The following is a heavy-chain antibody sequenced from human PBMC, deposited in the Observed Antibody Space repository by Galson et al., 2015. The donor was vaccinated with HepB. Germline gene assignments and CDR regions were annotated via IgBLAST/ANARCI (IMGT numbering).Heavy chain of an antibody. J-gene: IGHJ3*02. CDR3: AMTIAAAVRIDAFDI. D-gene: IGHD6-13*01. CDR2: FDPEDGET. Sequence: SVKVSCKVSGYTLTELSMHWVRQAPGKGLEWMGGFDPEDGETIYAQKFQGRVTMTEDTSTDTAYTELSSLRSEDTAVYYCAMTIAAAVRIDAFDIWGQGTMVTVSS. V-gene: IGHV1-24*01. CDR1: GYTLTELS.